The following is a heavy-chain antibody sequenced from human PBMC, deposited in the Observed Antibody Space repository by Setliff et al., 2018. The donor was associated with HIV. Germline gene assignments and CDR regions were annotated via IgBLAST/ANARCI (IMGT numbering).Heavy chain of an antibody. CDR3: ARETMYDSRGYLSHYFDY. V-gene: IGHV3-23*01. Sequence: GGSLRLSCSASGFTFSDYAMYWVRQAPGKGLEWVAGISGAGATTYYADSVKGRFTISRDNSKNTLYLQMNSLRVEDTAVYYCARETMYDSRGYLSHYFDYWGQGTPVTVSS. J-gene: IGHJ4*02. D-gene: IGHD3-22*01. CDR1: GFTFSDYA. CDR2: ISGAGATT.